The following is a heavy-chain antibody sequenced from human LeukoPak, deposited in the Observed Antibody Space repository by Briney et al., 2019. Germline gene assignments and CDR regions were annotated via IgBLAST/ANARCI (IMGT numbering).Heavy chain of an antibody. D-gene: IGHD3-10*01. V-gene: IGHV3-11*04. CDR1: GFTFSDYY. CDR3: ARHSEASPNYYGSGSYLVFENYYYYYYMDV. J-gene: IGHJ6*03. Sequence: GGSLRLSCAASGFTFSDYYMSWIRQAPGKGLEWVSYISSSGSTIYYADSVKGRFTISRDNAKNSLYLQMNSLRAEDTAVYYCARHSEASPNYYGSGSYLVFENYYYYYYMDVWGKGTTVTVSS. CDR2: ISSSGSTI.